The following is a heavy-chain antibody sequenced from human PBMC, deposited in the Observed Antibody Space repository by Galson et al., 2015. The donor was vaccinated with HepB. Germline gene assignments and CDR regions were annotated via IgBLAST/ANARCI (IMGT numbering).Heavy chain of an antibody. J-gene: IGHJ6*02. CDR3: ARDRKIVKDLLYHHSIGV. CDR2: IWHNGSYQ. D-gene: IGHD3-16*02. Sequence: SLRLSCAASGFSFISYGMHWVRQAPGKGLECVAVIWHNGSYQYYADSVKGRFTISRDNSKDTLFLQMNSLRAEDTAVYYCARDRKIVKDLLYHHSIGVRGQGTTV. V-gene: IGHV3-33*01. CDR1: GFSFISYG.